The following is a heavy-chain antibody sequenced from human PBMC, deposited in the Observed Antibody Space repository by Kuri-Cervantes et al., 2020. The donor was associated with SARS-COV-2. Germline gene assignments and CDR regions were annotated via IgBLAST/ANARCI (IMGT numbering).Heavy chain of an antibody. Sequence: GGSLRLSCAASGFTFSSYAMSWVRQAPGKGLEWVSVISASGASTYYADSVKGRFTISRDNSKNTLYLQMNSLRAEDTAVYYCAKVGTSIAVSGRFDYWGQGTLGT. V-gene: IGHV3-23*01. CDR2: ISASGAST. D-gene: IGHD6-19*01. CDR1: GFTFSSYA. CDR3: AKVGTSIAVSGRFDY. J-gene: IGHJ4*02.